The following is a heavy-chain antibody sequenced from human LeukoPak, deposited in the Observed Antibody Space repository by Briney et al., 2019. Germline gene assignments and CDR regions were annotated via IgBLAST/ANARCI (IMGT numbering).Heavy chain of an antibody. CDR1: GFTFSRYA. D-gene: IGHD2-2*01. CDR3: AKEGDYCSSTICYADY. J-gene: IGHJ4*02. Sequence: GGSLRLSCAASGFTFSRYAMSWVRQAPGKGLGWVSSIGGSGGTTYYADSVQGRFTISRDNSKNTLYLQMNSLRAEDTAVYYCAKEGDYCSSTICYADYWGQGTLVTVSS. V-gene: IGHV3-23*01. CDR2: IGGSGGTT.